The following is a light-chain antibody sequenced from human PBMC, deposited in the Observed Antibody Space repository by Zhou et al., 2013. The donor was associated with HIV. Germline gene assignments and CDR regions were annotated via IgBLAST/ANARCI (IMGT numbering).Light chain of an antibody. V-gene: IGKV3-20*01. CDR1: QSVGIY. CDR3: QQYGSSSIT. Sequence: EIVLTQSPATLSLSPGERATLSCRASQSVGIYLAWYQQKPGQAPRPLIFGASSRATGIPDRFSGSGSGTDFTLTISRLEPEDFAVYYCQQYGSSSITFGQGTR. J-gene: IGKJ5*01. CDR2: GAS.